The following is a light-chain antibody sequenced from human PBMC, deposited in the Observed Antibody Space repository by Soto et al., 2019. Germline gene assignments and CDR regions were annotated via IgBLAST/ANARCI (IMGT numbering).Light chain of an antibody. V-gene: IGKV3-20*01. CDR3: QQYGTSEII. Sequence: VLTQSPGTLSLSPGERATLSCRASQSVNNNYLAWYQQKPGQSPRLLIYGASIRATAIPDRFSGSGSGTDFTLTISRLETEDFAVFYCQQYGTSEIIFGQGTRLEIK. CDR2: GAS. CDR1: QSVNNNY. J-gene: IGKJ5*01.